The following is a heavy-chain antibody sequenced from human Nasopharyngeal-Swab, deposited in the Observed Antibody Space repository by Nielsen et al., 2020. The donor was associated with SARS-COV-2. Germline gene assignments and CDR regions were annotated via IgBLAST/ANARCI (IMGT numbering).Heavy chain of an antibody. CDR1: GFPFSGSL. J-gene: IGHJ5*02. D-gene: IGHD5-12*01. CDR3: TRRGYSGYDWDDLDWFDP. V-gene: IGHV3-73*01. CDR2: IRSKANSYAT. Sequence: GESLKISFAAPGFPFSGSLLHWVPPASGKGLEWVGLIRSKANSYATAYAPSLKGRFTIPRDDPKNTAYLQMNSLKTEDTAVYYCTRRGYSGYDWDDLDWFDPWGQGTLVTVSS.